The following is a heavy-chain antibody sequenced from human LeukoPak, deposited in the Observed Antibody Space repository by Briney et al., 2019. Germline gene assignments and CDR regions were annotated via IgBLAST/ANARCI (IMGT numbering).Heavy chain of an antibody. CDR1: GYTFTSYY. CDR3: AKDSNSGYDPEFDY. D-gene: IGHD5-12*01. CDR2: INPSGGST. J-gene: IGHJ4*02. V-gene: IGHV1-46*01. Sequence: ASVKVSCKAPGYTFTSYYMHWVRQAPGQGLEWMGIINPSGGSTSYAQKFQGRVTMTRDMSTSTVYMELSSLRSEDTAVYYCAKDSNSGYDPEFDYWGQGTLVTVSS.